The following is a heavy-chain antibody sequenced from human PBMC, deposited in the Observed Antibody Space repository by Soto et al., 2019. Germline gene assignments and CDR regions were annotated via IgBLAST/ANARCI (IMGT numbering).Heavy chain of an antibody. CDR1: GGSISSGGYY. Sequence: PSETLSLTCTVSGGSISSGGYYWSWIRQHPGKGLEWIGYIYYSGSTYYNPSLKSRVTISVGTSKNQFSLKLSSVTAADTAVYYCARNYYGSGSYYNDYYYYYMDVWGKGTTVTVSS. CDR2: IYYSGST. V-gene: IGHV4-31*03. CDR3: ARNYYGSGSYYNDYYYYYMDV. J-gene: IGHJ6*03. D-gene: IGHD3-10*01.